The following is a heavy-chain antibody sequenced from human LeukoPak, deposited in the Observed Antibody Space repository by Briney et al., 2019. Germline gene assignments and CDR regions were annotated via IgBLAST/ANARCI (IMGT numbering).Heavy chain of an antibody. V-gene: IGHV3-48*03. D-gene: IGHD6-13*01. CDR2: ISSSGGTI. J-gene: IGHJ4*02. CDR3: ARSGQHLLDF. Sequence: GGSLRLSCAASGFTFSSSEMNWVRQAPGKGLEWVSYISSSGGTISYADSVKGRFTISRDNAKSSLYLQMNSLRAEDTAIYYCARSGQHLLDFWGQGTLVTVSS. CDR1: GFTFSSSE.